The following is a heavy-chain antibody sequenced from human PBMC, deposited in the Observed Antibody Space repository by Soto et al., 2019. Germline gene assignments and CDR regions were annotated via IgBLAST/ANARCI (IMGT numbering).Heavy chain of an antibody. CDR3: ARGQRIATDIDYYMDV. D-gene: IGHD6-25*01. J-gene: IGHJ6*03. CDR1: GYTFTSYD. V-gene: IGHV1-8*01. Sequence: QVQLVQSGAEVKKPGASVKVSCKASGYTFTSYDINWVRQATGQGLEWMGWMNPNSGNTGYAQKFQGRVTMTRNTSISTAYMELSSLRSEDTAVYYCARGQRIATDIDYYMDVWGKGTTVTVSS. CDR2: MNPNSGNT.